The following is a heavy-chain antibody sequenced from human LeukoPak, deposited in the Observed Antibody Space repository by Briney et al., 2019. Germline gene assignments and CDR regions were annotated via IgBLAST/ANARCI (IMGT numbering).Heavy chain of an antibody. CDR3: ARDGRSGPNWFDP. J-gene: IGHJ5*02. CDR2: ISSSSSYT. CDR1: GFTFGDYY. Sequence: GGSLRVSCAASGFTFGDYYMSCIRQAPGKGLEWVSYISSSSSYTNYADSVKGRFTISRDNAKNSLYLQMNSLRAEDTAVYYCARDGRSGPNWFDPWGQGTPVTVSS. D-gene: IGHD7-27*01. V-gene: IGHV3-11*06.